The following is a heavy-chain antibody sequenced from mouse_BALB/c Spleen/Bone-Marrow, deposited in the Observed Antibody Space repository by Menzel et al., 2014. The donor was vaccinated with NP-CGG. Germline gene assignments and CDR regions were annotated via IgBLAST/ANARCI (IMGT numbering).Heavy chain of an antibody. CDR2: IHPSDSET. J-gene: IGHJ2*01. CDR3: ARRERTEMNY. V-gene: IGHV1-61*01. D-gene: IGHD4-1*01. Sequence: QVQLQQPGAELVRPGASVKLSCKASGYSFTRYWMNWVKQRPGQGLEWIGMIHPSDSETRLNQNFKDKATLTVDKSARAGYMHLSSPTSEDSAVYHCARRERTEMNYGGQGTTLTVSS. CDR1: GYSFTRYW.